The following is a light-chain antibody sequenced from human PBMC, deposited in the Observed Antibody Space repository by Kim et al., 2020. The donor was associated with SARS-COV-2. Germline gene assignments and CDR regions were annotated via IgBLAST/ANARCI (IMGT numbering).Light chain of an antibody. CDR1: SSDVGGYNY. CDR2: EVT. CDR3: SSYTSSSTYV. Sequence: GQSITISCTGTSSDVGGYNYVSWYQKHPGKAPKLMIYEVTKRPAGVSNRFSGSKSGNTASLTISGLQAEDEADYYCSSYTSSSTYVFGTGTKVTVL. V-gene: IGLV2-14*01. J-gene: IGLJ1*01.